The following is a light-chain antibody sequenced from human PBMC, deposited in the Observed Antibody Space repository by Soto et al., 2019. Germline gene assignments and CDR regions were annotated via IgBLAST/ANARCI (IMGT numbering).Light chain of an antibody. CDR3: QQYDSSPWT. CDR1: QSISSNY. J-gene: IGKJ1*01. V-gene: IGKV3-20*01. Sequence: EIVLTQSPGTLSLSPGERATLSCRASQSISSNYLAWYQQKLGQAPRLLIYGASSRATGIPDRFSGSGSGTDFTLIISRLEPEDSSVYYCQQYDSSPWTFGQGTKVEIK. CDR2: GAS.